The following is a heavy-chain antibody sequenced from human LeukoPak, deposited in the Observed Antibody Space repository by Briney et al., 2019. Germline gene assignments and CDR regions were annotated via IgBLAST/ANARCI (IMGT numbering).Heavy chain of an antibody. CDR2: ISGSGGST. Sequence: GGSLRLSCAASGFTFSSYAMSWVRQAPGKGLEWVSAISGSGGSTYYADSVKGRFTISRDNSKNTLHLQMNSLRAEDTAVYYCAKGTQPSSGWYLGGPVARTWNHYFDYWGQGTLVTVSS. CDR1: GFTFSSYA. CDR3: AKGTQPSSGWYLGGPVARTWNHYFDY. V-gene: IGHV3-23*01. J-gene: IGHJ4*02. D-gene: IGHD6-19*01.